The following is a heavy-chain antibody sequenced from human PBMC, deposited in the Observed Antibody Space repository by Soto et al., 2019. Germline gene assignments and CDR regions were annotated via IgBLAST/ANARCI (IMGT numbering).Heavy chain of an antibody. D-gene: IGHD4-4*01. J-gene: IGHJ4*02. CDR2: INHSGST. V-gene: IGHV4-34*01. CDR1: GGSFSGYY. Sequence: SETLVLTCAVYGGSFSGYYWSWIRQPPGKGLEWIGEINHSGSTNYNPYLKSRVTISVDKSKNQFSMKMSSVNAEEKAVYYCARGLPVTRTFDQWGQGTMVPVSA. CDR3: ARGLPVTRTFDQ.